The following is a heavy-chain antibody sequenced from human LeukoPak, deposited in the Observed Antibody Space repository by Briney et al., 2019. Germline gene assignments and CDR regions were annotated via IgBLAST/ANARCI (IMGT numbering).Heavy chain of an antibody. D-gene: IGHD6-19*01. CDR3: ARVAGDSGGWYVLTYFDY. CDR1: GGSISNGGYS. CDR2: IYHNGNT. Sequence: SETLSLTCAVSGGSISNGGYSWSWIRQPPGKGLEWIGYIYHNGNTYYNPSLKSRVTMSVDRSKNQFSLKLSSVTAADTAVYYCARVAGDSGGWYVLTYFDYWGQGTLVTVSS. V-gene: IGHV4-30-2*01. J-gene: IGHJ4*02.